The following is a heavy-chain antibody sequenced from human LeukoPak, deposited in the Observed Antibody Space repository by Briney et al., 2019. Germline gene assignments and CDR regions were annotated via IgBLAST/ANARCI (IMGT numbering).Heavy chain of an antibody. CDR2: IYYSGST. Sequence: PSETLSLTCTVSGGSISSYYWSWIRQPPGKGLEWIGYIYYSGSTNYNPSLKSRVTISVGTSKNQFSLKLSSVTAADTAVYYCARDYHPYGMDVWGQGTTVTVSS. CDR1: GGSISSYY. CDR3: ARDYHPYGMDV. J-gene: IGHJ6*02. D-gene: IGHD3-16*02. V-gene: IGHV4-59*01.